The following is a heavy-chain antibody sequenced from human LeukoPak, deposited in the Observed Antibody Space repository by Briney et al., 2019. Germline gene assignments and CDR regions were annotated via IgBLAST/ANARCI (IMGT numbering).Heavy chain of an antibody. CDR2: IIPIFGTA. D-gene: IGHD3-3*01. CDR3: ARDLPRFLEWLPRYYYYYYMDV. CDR1: GYTFTGYY. Sequence: SVKVSCKASGYTFTGYYMHWVRQAPGQGLEWMGGIIPIFGTANYAQKFQGRVTITADESTSTAYMELSSLRSEDTAVYYCARDLPRFLEWLPRYYYYYYMDVWGKGTTVTVSS. V-gene: IGHV1-69*13. J-gene: IGHJ6*03.